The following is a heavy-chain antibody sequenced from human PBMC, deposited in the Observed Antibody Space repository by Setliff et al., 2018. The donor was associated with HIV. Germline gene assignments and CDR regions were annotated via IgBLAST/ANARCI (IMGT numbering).Heavy chain of an antibody. Sequence: PSETLSLTGTVSGGSISRHDWSWIRQPPGKGLEWIGSIYYSGSTNYNPSLKSRVTISVDTSKNQFSLKLSSVTAADTAVYYCASTYCGGDCYSRYFQHWGQGTLVTVSS. CDR2: IYYSGST. CDR3: ASTYCGGDCYSRYFQH. D-gene: IGHD2-21*02. V-gene: IGHV4-59*11. J-gene: IGHJ1*01. CDR1: GGSISRHD.